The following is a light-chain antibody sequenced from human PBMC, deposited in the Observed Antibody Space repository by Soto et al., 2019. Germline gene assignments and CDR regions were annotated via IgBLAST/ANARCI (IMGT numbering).Light chain of an antibody. CDR1: QSVTTQ. J-gene: IGKJ1*01. CDR3: QQYNNWPWP. CDR2: GAS. Sequence: EVVMAQSPSTLSVTQGERATLSCRASQSVTTQLAWYQQKPDQAPRLLIYGASTRATGIPARFSGSGSGTEFTLTISSLQSEDFAVYYCQQYNNWPWPFGHGTKV. V-gene: IGKV3-15*01.